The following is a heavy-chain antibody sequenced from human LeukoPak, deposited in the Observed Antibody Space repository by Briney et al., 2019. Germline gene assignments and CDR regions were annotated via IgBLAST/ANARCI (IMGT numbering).Heavy chain of an antibody. CDR1: GGTFSSYA. D-gene: IGHD2/OR15-2a*01. V-gene: IGHV1-69*04. J-gene: IGHJ6*02. CDR2: NIPILGIA. Sequence: SVKVSCKASGGTFSSYAISWVRQAPGQGLEWMGRNIPILGIANYAQKFQGRVTITADKSTSTAYMELSSLRSEDTAVYYCAQGASRYYGMDVWGQGTTVTVSS. CDR3: AQGASRYYGMDV.